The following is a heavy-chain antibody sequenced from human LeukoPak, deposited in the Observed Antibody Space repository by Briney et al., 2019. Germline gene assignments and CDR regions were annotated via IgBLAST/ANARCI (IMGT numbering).Heavy chain of an antibody. CDR2: ISAYNGNT. J-gene: IGHJ4*02. V-gene: IGHV1-18*01. Sequence: ASVKVSCKPSGYTFTSYGISWVRPAPGQGLDWMGWISAYNGNTNYAQKLQGRVTMTTATSTSTAYMELRSLRSDDTAVYYCATTVGATTSKPYYFDYWGQGTLVTVS. CDR3: ATTVGATTSKPYYFDY. CDR1: GYTFTSYG. D-gene: IGHD1-26*01.